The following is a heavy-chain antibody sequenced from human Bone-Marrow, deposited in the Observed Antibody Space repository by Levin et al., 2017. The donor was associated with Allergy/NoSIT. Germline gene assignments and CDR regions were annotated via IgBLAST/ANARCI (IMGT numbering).Heavy chain of an antibody. Sequence: ASVKVYCKASGYTFTGYYMHWVRQAPGQGLEWMGWINPNSGGTNYAQKFQGRVTMTRDTSISTAYMELSRLRSDDTAVYYCARDSSPAAIYWFDPWGQGTLVTVSS. D-gene: IGHD2-2*01. V-gene: IGHV1-2*02. CDR3: ARDSSPAAIYWFDP. CDR1: GYTFTGYY. CDR2: INPNSGGT. J-gene: IGHJ5*02.